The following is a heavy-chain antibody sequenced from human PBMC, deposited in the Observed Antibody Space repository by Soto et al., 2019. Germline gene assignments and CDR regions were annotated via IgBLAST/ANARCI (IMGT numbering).Heavy chain of an antibody. D-gene: IGHD2-2*01. V-gene: IGHV1-69*12. CDR2: IIPIFGTA. Sequence: QVQLVQSGAEVKKPGSSVKVSCKASGGTFSSYAISWVRQAPGQGLEWMGGIIPIFGTANYVQKFQGRVTITADESTSTAYMELSSLRSEDTAVYYCARRGYCISTSCYGRDYYYGMDVWGQGTTVTVSS. CDR3: ARRGYCISTSCYGRDYYYGMDV. CDR1: GGTFSSYA. J-gene: IGHJ6*02.